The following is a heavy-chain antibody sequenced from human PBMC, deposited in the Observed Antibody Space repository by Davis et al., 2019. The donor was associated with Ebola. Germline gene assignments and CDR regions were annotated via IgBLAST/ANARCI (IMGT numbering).Heavy chain of an antibody. CDR3: ARGLPFDY. V-gene: IGHV3-23*01. Sequence: GGSLRLSCVASGFTFSSYSMNWVRQAPGKGLEWVSAISGSGGSTYYADSVKGRFTISRDNSKKTLYLQMNSLRAEDTAVYYCARGLPFDYWGQGALVIVSS. CDR1: GFTFSSYS. J-gene: IGHJ4*02. CDR2: ISGSGGST. D-gene: IGHD4-11*01.